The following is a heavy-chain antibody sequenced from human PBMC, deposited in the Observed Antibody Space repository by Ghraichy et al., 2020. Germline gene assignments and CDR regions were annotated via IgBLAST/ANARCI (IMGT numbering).Heavy chain of an antibody. CDR1: GFTFSSYA. V-gene: IGHV3-23*01. CDR3: AKDAQNDYYGSGRLYYFDY. CDR2: ISGSGGST. D-gene: IGHD3-10*01. Sequence: GVSLRLSCAASGFTFSSYAMSWVRQAPGKGLEWVSAISGSGGSTYYADSVKGRFTISRDNSKNTLYLQMNSLRAEDTAVYYCAKDAQNDYYGSGRLYYFDYWGQGTLVTVSS. J-gene: IGHJ4*02.